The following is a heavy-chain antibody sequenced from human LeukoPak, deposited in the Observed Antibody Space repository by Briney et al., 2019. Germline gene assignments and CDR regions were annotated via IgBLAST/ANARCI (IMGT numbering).Heavy chain of an antibody. Sequence: ASVKVSCKASGYTFTSYGISWVRQAPGQGLEWMGWISAYNGNTNYAQKLQGRVTMTTDTSTSTAYMELRSLRSEDTAVYYCARSGSIAAQAEGTDCFDPWGQGTLVTVSS. D-gene: IGHD6-6*01. J-gene: IGHJ5*02. V-gene: IGHV1-18*01. CDR3: ARSGSIAAQAEGTDCFDP. CDR2: ISAYNGNT. CDR1: GYTFTSYG.